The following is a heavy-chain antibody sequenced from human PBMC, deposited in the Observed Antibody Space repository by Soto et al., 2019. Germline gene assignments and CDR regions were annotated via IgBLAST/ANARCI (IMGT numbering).Heavy chain of an antibody. CDR2: IYYSGST. CDR1: GGSISSYY. V-gene: IGHV4-59*01. J-gene: IGHJ5*02. D-gene: IGHD1-1*01. Sequence: QVQLQESGPGLVKPSQTLSLTCTVSGGSISSYYWSWIRQPPGKGLGWLGYIYYSGSTNYNHSLKSRVTIAVDTAKNQSSLKLSSVTAADTAVYYCGSWITPTNWFDPWGQGTLVTVSS. CDR3: GSWITPTNWFDP.